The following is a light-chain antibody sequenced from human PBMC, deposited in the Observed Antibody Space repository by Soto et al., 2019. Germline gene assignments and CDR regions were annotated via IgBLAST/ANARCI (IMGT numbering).Light chain of an antibody. Sequence: EIVLTQSPATLSLSPGERATLSCRASQSVGGFFAWYQQQSGQAPRLLIYDTSKRVTAIPARFSGSGSGTDFTLTISSLEPEDFAVYHCQHRSNWPPMYTFGQGTKLQIK. J-gene: IGKJ2*01. V-gene: IGKV3-11*01. CDR1: QSVGGF. CDR3: QHRSNWPPMYT. CDR2: DTS.